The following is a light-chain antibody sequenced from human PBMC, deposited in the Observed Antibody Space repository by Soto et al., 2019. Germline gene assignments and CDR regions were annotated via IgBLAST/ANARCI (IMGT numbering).Light chain of an antibody. CDR3: QKRRNWPLT. Sequence: EIVLTQSPATLSLSPGERATLSCRASQNVDSYLTWYQQKPGQAPRLLIYAVSKRATGIPVRFSGSGSGTDFTLTISSLEPEDVAIYYCQKRRNWPLTFGGGTKVEIK. CDR1: QNVDSY. V-gene: IGKV3-11*01. J-gene: IGKJ4*01. CDR2: AVS.